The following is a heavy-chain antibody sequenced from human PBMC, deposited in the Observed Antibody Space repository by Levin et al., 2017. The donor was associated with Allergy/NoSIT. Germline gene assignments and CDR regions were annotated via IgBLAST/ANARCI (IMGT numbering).Heavy chain of an antibody. V-gene: IGHV1-69*04. D-gene: IGHD2-2*01. Sequence: SVKVSCKTSGDTFSSYAIHWVRQAPGEGLEWMGRIIPIICITNYVQKFQGRVTIIPDKSTTTVYLELSSLTSEDTAVYYCGRWYHDACDFWGQGTMVTVS. CDR3: GRWYHDACDF. CDR1: GDTFSSYA. J-gene: IGHJ3*01. CDR2: IIPIICIT.